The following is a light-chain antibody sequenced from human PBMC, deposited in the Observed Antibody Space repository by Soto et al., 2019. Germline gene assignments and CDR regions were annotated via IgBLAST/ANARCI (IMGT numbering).Light chain of an antibody. J-gene: IGKJ4*01. Sequence: DIQMTQSPSSLSASVGDTVTITCRASQIIISYLNWYQQKPGKAPNLLIYGASSLQSGVPSRFSGSASGTDFTLTISSLQPEDFAVYYCQQRSNWPLTFGGGTKVATK. CDR1: QIIISY. CDR2: GAS. CDR3: QQRSNWPLT. V-gene: IGKV1-39*01.